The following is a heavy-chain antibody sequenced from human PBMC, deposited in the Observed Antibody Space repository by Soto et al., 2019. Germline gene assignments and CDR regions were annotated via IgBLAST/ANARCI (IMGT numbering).Heavy chain of an antibody. CDR3: AREGSSGWNGLNWFDP. J-gene: IGHJ5*02. CDR2: IYYGGST. V-gene: IGHV4-59*12. D-gene: IGHD6-19*01. Sequence: SETLSLTCTVSGGSISSYYLSWIRQSPGKGLEWIGFIYYGGSTNYNPSLKSRVTISVDTPKNQFSLKLSSVTAEDTAVYYCAREGSSGWNGLNWFDPWGQGTLVTVSS. CDR1: GGSISSYY.